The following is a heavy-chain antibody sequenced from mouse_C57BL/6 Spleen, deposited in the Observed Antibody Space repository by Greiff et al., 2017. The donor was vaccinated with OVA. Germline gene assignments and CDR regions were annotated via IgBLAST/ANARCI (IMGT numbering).Heavy chain of an antibody. Sequence: VQLQQSGPGLVQPSQSLSITCTVSGFSLTSYGVHWVRQSPGKGLEWLGVIWSGGSRDYNAAFISRLSISKDNSKSQVFFKMNSLQADDTAIYDCARNWAYGSSWFAYWGQGTLVTVSA. J-gene: IGHJ3*01. D-gene: IGHD1-1*01. CDR2: IWSGGSR. V-gene: IGHV2-2*01. CDR1: GFSLTSYG. CDR3: ARNWAYGSSWFAY.